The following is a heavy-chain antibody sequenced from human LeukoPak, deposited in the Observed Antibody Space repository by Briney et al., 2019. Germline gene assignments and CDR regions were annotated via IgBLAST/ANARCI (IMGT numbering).Heavy chain of an antibody. CDR1: GGSINSYY. V-gene: IGHV4-59*08. CDR3: ARSLSSGYRAMGYFDY. J-gene: IGHJ4*02. CDR2: IYYSGST. Sequence: SETLCLTCTVSGGSINSYYWSWIRQPPGKELEGIGYIYYSGSTNYNPSLKSRVTISVDTSKNQFSLKLSSVTAADTAVYYCARSLSSGYRAMGYFDYWGQGTLVTVSS. D-gene: IGHD3-22*01.